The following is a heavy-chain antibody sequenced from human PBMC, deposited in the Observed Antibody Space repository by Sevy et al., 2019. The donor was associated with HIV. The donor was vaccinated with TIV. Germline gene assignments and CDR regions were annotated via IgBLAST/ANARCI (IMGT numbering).Heavy chain of an antibody. CDR1: GFTFSSYS. V-gene: IGHV3-21*01. Sequence: GGSLRLSCAASGFTFSSYSMNWVHQAPGKGLEWVSSISSSSSYIYYADSVKGRFTISRDNAKNSLYLQMNSLRAEDTAVYYCARIRGHDRGWFDPWGQGTLVTVSS. J-gene: IGHJ5*02. D-gene: IGHD3-10*01. CDR2: ISSSSSYI. CDR3: ARIRGHDRGWFDP.